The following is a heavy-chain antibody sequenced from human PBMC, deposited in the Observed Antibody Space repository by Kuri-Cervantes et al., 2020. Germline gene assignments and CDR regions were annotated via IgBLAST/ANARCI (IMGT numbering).Heavy chain of an antibody. CDR3: AKSLITMIVVA. CDR2: ISSSSSYI. D-gene: IGHD3-22*01. J-gene: IGHJ5*02. V-gene: IGHV3-21*04. CDR1: GFTFNNYW. Sequence: ETLSLTCAASGFTFNNYWMSWVRQAPGQGLEWVSSISSSSSYIYYADSVKGRFTISRDNSKNTLYLEVNSLRAEDTAVYYCAKSLITMIVVAWGQGTLVTVSS.